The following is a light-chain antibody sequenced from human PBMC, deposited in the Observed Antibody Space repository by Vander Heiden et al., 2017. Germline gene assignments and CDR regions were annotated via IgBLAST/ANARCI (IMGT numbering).Light chain of an antibody. V-gene: IGKV4-1*01. CDR1: QSVLHSSNNQNY. Sequence: DIVMTQSPDCLAVSLGERATINCKSSQSVLHSSNNQNYLAWYQQKPGQPPKLLIYWASTRESGVPDRFSGSASGTDFTLTISSLQAEDVAVYYCQQYYTIPLTFGGGTKVEIK. J-gene: IGKJ4*01. CDR3: QQYYTIPLT. CDR2: WAS.